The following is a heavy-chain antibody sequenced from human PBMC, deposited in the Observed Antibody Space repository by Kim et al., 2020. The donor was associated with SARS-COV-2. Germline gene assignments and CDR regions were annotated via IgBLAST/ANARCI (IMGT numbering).Heavy chain of an antibody. D-gene: IGHD6-6*01. V-gene: IGHV4-4*07. CDR3: ARDPYSTSSDELGGYFDY. CDR2: IYTSGST. CDR1: GDSSSSYS. Sequence: SETLSLTCTVSGDSSSSYSWSWIRQPAGKGLEWIGHIYTSGSTNYNPSLKSRVTMSVDTSKNQLSLNLNSVTAADTAFYFCARDPYSTSSDELGGYFDYWGQGTLVTVSS. J-gene: IGHJ4*02.